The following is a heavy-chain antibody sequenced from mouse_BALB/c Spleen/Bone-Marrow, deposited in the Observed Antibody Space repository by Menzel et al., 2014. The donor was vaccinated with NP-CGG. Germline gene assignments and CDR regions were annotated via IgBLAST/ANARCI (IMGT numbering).Heavy chain of an antibody. CDR2: IRNKAKGYTT. V-gene: IGHV7-3*02. J-gene: IGHJ1*01. Sequence: EVMLVESGGGLVQPGGSLRLSCETSGFTFTDYYMSWVRQPPGKALEWLGFIRNKAKGYTTDYSASVKGRFTISRDNSQSISYLQMNTLRAEDSATYYCARDENVGIYWYFDVWGAGTTVTASS. CDR1: GFTFTDYY. CDR3: ARDENVGIYWYFDV.